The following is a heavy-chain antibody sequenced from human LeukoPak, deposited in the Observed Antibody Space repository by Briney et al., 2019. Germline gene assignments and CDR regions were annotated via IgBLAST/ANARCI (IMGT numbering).Heavy chain of an antibody. D-gene: IGHD3-3*01. J-gene: IGHJ6*02. V-gene: IGHV3-23*01. CDR2: ISGSGGST. CDR3: AKGGPLVSGYPNLYYYYYGMDV. Sequence: GGSLGLSCAASGFTFSSYAMSWVRQAPGKGREWVSAISGSGGSTYYADSVKGRFTISRDNSKNTLYLQMNSLRAEDTAVYYCAKGGPLVSGYPNLYYYYYGMDVWGQGTTVTVSS. CDR1: GFTFSSYA.